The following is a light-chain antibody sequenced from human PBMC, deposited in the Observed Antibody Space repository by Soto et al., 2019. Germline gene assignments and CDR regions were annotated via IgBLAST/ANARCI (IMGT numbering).Light chain of an antibody. CDR3: QQRSEWPYT. CDR2: DVS. Sequence: EIVLTQSPATLSLSPGEGATLSCRASQSVSRYLAWYQQKPGQAPRLLMYDVSNRATGISDRFSGSGSGTDFPLTISSLEPEDFAVYYCQQRSEWPYTFGQGTKLESK. V-gene: IGKV3-11*01. CDR1: QSVSRY. J-gene: IGKJ2*01.